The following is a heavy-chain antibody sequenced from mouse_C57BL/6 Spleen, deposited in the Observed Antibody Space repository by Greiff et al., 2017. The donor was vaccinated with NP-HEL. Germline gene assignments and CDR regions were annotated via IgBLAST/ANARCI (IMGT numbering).Heavy chain of an antibody. V-gene: IGHV1-80*01. J-gene: IGHJ4*01. CDR3: AREGNSAYAMDY. D-gene: IGHD2-1*01. CDR1: GYAFSSYW. CDR2: IYPGDGDP. Sequence: VQLQQSGAELVKPGASVKISCKASGYAFSSYWMNWVKQRPGKGLEWIGPIYPGDGDPNYNGKFKGKATLTADKSSSTAYMQLSSLTSEDSAVYCCAREGNSAYAMDYWGQGTSVTVSS.